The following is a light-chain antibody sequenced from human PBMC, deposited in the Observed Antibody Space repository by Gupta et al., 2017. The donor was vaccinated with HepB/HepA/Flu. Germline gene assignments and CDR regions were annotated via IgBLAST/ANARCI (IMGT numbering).Light chain of an antibody. Sequence: DIQMTQSPSSLSASVGDRVTITCRASQSIITYLHWYQQKPGKAPKLLIYGASSLQSGVPSRFSGSGSGTDFTLTISRLQPEDFATYYCQQNDSTPGTFGQGTKVDIK. CDR3: QQNDSTPGT. V-gene: IGKV1-39*01. CDR1: QSIITY. J-gene: IGKJ1*01. CDR2: GAS.